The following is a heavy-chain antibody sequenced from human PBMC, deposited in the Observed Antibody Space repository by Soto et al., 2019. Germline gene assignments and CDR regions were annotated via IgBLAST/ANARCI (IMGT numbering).Heavy chain of an antibody. V-gene: IGHV4-4*02. Sequence: PSETLSLTCAVSGGSISSSNWWSWVRQPPGKVLEWIGEIYHSGSTNYNPSLKSRVTISVDKSKNQFSLKLSSVTAADTAVYYCARGSLIIGSPIDYWGQGTLVTVSS. J-gene: IGHJ4*02. D-gene: IGHD1-26*01. CDR3: ARGSLIIGSPIDY. CDR2: IYHSGST. CDR1: GGSISSSNW.